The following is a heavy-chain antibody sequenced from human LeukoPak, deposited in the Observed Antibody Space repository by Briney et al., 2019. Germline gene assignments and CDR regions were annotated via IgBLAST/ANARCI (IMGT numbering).Heavy chain of an antibody. D-gene: IGHD5-12*01. V-gene: IGHV3-23*01. J-gene: IGHJ4*02. CDR3: TKDRRGYDQAIDY. Sequence: GSLRPSFAASGFTFKNYAMGWVRQAPGKGLEWVSAISGSGGSTYYADSVKGRFTISRDNSKNTLYLQMNSLRAEDTAVYYCTKDRRGYDQAIDYWGQGTLVIVSS. CDR2: ISGSGGST. CDR1: GFTFKNYA.